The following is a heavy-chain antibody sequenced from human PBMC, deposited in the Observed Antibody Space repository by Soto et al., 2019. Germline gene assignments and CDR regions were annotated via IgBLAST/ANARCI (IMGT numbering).Heavy chain of an antibody. CDR2: VVYSGTT. CDR1: GGSISSGDYN. CDR3: ARDNWGIPLDI. Sequence: SETLSLTCTVSGGSISSGDYNWSWIRQPPGKGLECVGYVVYSGTTHYNPSLKSRLSISLDTSKNLFSLRLTSVTAADTAVYYCARDNWGIPLDIWGQGTMVTVSS. D-gene: IGHD7-27*01. J-gene: IGHJ3*02. V-gene: IGHV4-30-4*01.